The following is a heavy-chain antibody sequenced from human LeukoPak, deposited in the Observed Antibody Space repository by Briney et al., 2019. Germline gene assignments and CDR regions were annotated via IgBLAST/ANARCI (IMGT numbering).Heavy chain of an antibody. J-gene: IGHJ4*02. CDR1: GFTFSSYW. V-gene: IGHV3-7*01. Sequence: GGSLRLSCAASGFTFSSYWVSWVRQAPGKGLEWVANIKQDGSEKYYVDSVKGRFTISRDNAKNSLYLQMNSLRAEDTAVYYCARGTYDSSGYYFYWGQGTLVTVSS. CDR2: IKQDGSEK. D-gene: IGHD3-22*01. CDR3: ARGTYDSSGYYFY.